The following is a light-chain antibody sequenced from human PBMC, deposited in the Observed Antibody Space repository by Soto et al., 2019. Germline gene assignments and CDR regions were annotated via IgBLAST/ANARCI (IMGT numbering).Light chain of an antibody. Sequence: QSVLTQPPSVSGAPGQRVTISCTGSSSNIGAGYEVHWYQHLPGKAPKLLIYGNTNRPSGVPDQFSGSKSGTSASLAITGLQAEDEADYYCQSYDTSLSASYVFGGGTKVTVL. CDR3: QSYDTSLSASYV. CDR2: GNT. CDR1: SSNIGAGYE. J-gene: IGLJ1*01. V-gene: IGLV1-40*01.